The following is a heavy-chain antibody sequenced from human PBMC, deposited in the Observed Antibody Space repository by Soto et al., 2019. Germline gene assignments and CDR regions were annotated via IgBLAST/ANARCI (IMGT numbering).Heavy chain of an antibody. CDR1: GVNCVSYG. CDR2: ISSSSSYI. V-gene: IGHV3-21*01. Sequence: PGWWPRLSYRAAGVNCVSYGLGWVRQAPGKGLEWVSSISSSSSYIYYADSVKGRCTISRDNAKNSLYLQMNSLRSLDTAVDYRARASLSAWVVRRQGASVTV. CDR3: ARASLSAWVV. J-gene: IGHJ6*02. D-gene: IGHD1-26*01.